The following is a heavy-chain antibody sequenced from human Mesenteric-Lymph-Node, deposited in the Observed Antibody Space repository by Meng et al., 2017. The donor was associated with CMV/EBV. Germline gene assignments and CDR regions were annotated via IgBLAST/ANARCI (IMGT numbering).Heavy chain of an antibody. J-gene: IGHJ6*02. CDR2: ISSSSSYI. V-gene: IGHV3-21*01. CDR1: GVPFSSYT. CDR3: ARDKGCSSTSCYPLGDYYYYYGMDV. D-gene: IGHD2-2*01. Sequence: GESLKISCAASGVPFSSYTMNWVRQAPGKGLEWVSSISSSSSYIYYADSVKGRFTISRDNAKNSLYLQMNSLRAEDTAVYYCARDKGCSSTSCYPLGDYYYYYGMDVWGQGTTVTVSS.